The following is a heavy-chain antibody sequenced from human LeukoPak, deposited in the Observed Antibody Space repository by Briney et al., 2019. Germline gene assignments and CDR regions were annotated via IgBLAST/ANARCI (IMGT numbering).Heavy chain of an antibody. Sequence: GGSLRLSCAASGFTFSAYAMSWVRQAPGKGLEWVSAISGRGVSTSYADSVRGRFTISRDNSKNTLYLQMNSLRAEDTAVYYCAKAASGNWNDVSDYWGQGTLVTVSS. CDR1: GFTFSAYA. CDR3: AKAASGNWNDVSDY. J-gene: IGHJ4*02. CDR2: ISGRGVST. V-gene: IGHV3-23*01. D-gene: IGHD1-20*01.